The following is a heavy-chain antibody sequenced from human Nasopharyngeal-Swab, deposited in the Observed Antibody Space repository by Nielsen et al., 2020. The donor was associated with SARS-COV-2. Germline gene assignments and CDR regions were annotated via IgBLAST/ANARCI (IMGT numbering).Heavy chain of an antibody. J-gene: IGHJ4*02. CDR3: ARDCKVRVVGFDY. D-gene: IGHD3-10*01. Sequence: GESLMTSCGALGVTIRSNSISWVRQAPGKGLEWVANIKQYGSEKYYVDSVKGRFTISRDNAKNSLFLQMNSLRAGDTAVYYCARDCKVRVVGFDYWGQGTLVTVSS. CDR2: IKQYGSEK. V-gene: IGHV3-7*01. CDR1: GVTIRSNS.